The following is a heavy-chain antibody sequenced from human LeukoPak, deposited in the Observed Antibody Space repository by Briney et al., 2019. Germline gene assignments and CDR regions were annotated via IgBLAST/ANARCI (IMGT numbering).Heavy chain of an antibody. V-gene: IGHV4-34*01. CDR1: GGSISGYY. CDR3: ASGYYMDV. CDR2: INHSGST. Sequence: SETLSLTCTVSGGSISGYYWSWIRQPPGKGLEWIGEINHSGSTNYNPSLKSRVTISVDTSKNQFSLKLSSVTAADTAVYYCASGYYMDVWGKGTTVTVSS. J-gene: IGHJ6*03.